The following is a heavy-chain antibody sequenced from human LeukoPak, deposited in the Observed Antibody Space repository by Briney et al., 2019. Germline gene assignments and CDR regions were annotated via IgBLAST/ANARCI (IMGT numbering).Heavy chain of an antibody. Sequence: TSETLSLTCTVSAGSISLYNTYYWNWIRQSPGKGLEWIGYIYYSGSTSYNPSLKSRVTISVDTFRNQFSLKLTSVTAADTAIYYCAKSDYYGASDYWGQGTLVTVSS. D-gene: IGHD3-10*01. V-gene: IGHV4-59*01. J-gene: IGHJ4*02. CDR1: AGSISLYNTYY. CDR2: IYYSGST. CDR3: AKSDYYGASDY.